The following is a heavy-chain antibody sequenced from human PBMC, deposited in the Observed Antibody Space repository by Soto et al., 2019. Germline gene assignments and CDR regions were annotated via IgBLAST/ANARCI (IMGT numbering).Heavy chain of an antibody. CDR3: AKDRAAVTGAYYYYAMDV. Sequence: GGALILSWAASGFTFDDYTMHCVRQVPGKGPEWVSLVSWDGDRTYYADPVKGRFTISRDNSKNSLHLQMNSLRTEETALYYCAKDRAAVTGAYYYYAMDVWGQGTTVTVSS. CDR2: VSWDGDRT. J-gene: IGHJ6*02. V-gene: IGHV3-43*01. D-gene: IGHD6-19*01. CDR1: GFTFDDYT.